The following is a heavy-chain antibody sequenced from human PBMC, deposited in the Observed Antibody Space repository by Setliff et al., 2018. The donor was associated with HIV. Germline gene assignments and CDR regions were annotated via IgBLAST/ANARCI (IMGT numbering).Heavy chain of an antibody. J-gene: IGHJ4*02. D-gene: IGHD3-22*01. Sequence: ASVKVSCKTSGYTFNSYGISWVRQAPGQGLEWVGLNIAFNGKTNSAPKFQGRVIMTTDTSTSTAHMELRILRSDDTAIYYCARVIVYFDSSGFYYFDSWGQGTLVTVSS. CDR1: GYTFNSYG. CDR3: ARVIVYFDSSGFYYFDS. V-gene: IGHV1-18*01. CDR2: NIAFNGKT.